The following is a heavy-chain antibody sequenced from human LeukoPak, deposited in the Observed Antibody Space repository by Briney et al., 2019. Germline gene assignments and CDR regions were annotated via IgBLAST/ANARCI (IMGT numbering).Heavy chain of an antibody. CDR1: GGSISSYY. CDR3: ARTIVVVAYYYYMDV. V-gene: IGHV4-59*08. CDR2: IYYSGST. Sequence: PSETLSLTCTVSGGSISSYYWSWIRQPPGKGLEWIGYIYYSGSTNYNPSLKSRVTISVDTSKNQFSLKLSSVTAADTAVYYCARTIVVVAYYYYMDVWGKGTTVTVSS. D-gene: IGHD2-2*01. J-gene: IGHJ6*03.